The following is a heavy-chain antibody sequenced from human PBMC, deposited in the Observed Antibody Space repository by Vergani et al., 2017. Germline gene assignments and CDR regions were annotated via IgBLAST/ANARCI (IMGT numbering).Heavy chain of an antibody. Sequence: QVQLQESGPGLVKPSQTLSLTCTVSGGSISRDNYYWSWIRQPPGKGLEWIGYIYYSGFTYYNPSLKSRVSISVDTSKNQFSLKLSSVTAADTAVYYCARDSGGDSEYFQHWGQGTLVTVSS. CDR3: ARDSGGDSEYFQH. V-gene: IGHV4-30-4*01. CDR2: IYYSGFT. CDR1: GGSISRDNYY. J-gene: IGHJ1*01. D-gene: IGHD1-26*01.